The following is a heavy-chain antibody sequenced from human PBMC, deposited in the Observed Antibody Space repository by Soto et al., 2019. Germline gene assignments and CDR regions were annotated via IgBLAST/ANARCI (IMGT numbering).Heavy chain of an antibody. CDR1: GYTFTKFG. D-gene: IGHD4-17*01. CDR2: ISGYNGHT. Sequence: QVQLVQSGPEVKKTGASVKVSCKASGYTFTKFGITWVRQAPGQGLGRMGWISGYNGHTKYAQKFQGRVTMTTDTSTSTAYMDLRSLRSDDTAVYYCARENDYGGNYYYFDLWGRGTLVTVSS. CDR3: ARENDYGGNYYYFDL. V-gene: IGHV1-18*01. J-gene: IGHJ2*01.